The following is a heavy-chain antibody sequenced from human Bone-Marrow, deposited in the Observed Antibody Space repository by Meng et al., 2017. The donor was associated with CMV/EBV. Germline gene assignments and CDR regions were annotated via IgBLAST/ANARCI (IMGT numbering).Heavy chain of an antibody. CDR3: AREVGHKSNWRRLGDAFDI. D-gene: IGHD1-20*01. Sequence: ASVKVSCKASGYTFTSYGMSWVRQAPGQGLEWMGWISGYNGNTNYAQKLQGRVTMTTDTSTSTAYMELRSLRSDDTAVYYCAREVGHKSNWRRLGDAFDIWGQGTMVTVSS. CDR1: GYTFTSYG. CDR2: ISGYNGNT. J-gene: IGHJ3*02. V-gene: IGHV1-18*01.